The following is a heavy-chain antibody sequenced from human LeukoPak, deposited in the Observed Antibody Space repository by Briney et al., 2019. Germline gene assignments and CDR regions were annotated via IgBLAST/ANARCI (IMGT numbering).Heavy chain of an antibody. V-gene: IGHV3-15*01. CDR3: ATDLRGRGPNPLSSRIDY. Sequence: KSGGSLRLSCAASGFTFSYAWMTWVRQAPGTGLEWVGRIKCKTDGGTTDYAAPVKGRFTISRDDSKSTLYLQMNSLKSDDTAVYYCATDLRGRGPNPLSSRIDYWGQGTLVTVSS. CDR2: IKCKTDGGTT. J-gene: IGHJ4*02. D-gene: IGHD2/OR15-2a*01. CDR1: GFTFSYAW.